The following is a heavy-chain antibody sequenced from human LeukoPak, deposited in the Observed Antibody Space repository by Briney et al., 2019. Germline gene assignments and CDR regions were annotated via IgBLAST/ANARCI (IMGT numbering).Heavy chain of an antibody. V-gene: IGHV4-39*01. CDR2: IYYSGST. CDR1: GDPISSLTYY. CDR3: ARLSSRQLVPGWFDP. J-gene: IGHJ5*02. D-gene: IGHD6-13*01. Sequence: PSETLSLTCTVSGDPISSLTYYWGWIRQPPGKGLEWIGIIYYSGSTYYKPSLKSRVTISVDTSKNQFSLKMTSVTAADTAVYYCARLSSRQLVPGWFDPWGQGTLVTVSS.